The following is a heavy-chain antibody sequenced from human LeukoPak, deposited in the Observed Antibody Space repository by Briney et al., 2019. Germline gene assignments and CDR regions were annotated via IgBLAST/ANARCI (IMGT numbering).Heavy chain of an antibody. J-gene: IGHJ4*02. CDR2: IFPSGGEI. CDR3: ATYRQVLLPFES. CDR1: GFTFSTFA. Sequence: GGSLRLSCAASGFTFSTFAMIWVRQPPGKGLEWVSSIFPSGGEIHYADSVRGRFTISRDNSKSTLSLQMNSLRAEDTAIYYCATYRQVLLPFESWGQGTLVTVYS. D-gene: IGHD2-8*02. V-gene: IGHV3-23*01.